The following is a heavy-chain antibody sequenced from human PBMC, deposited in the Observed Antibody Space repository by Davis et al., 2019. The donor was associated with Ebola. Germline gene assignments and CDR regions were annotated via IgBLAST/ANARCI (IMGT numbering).Heavy chain of an antibody. D-gene: IGHD7-27*01. CDR1: GYTFTDHY. V-gene: IGHV1-2*02. Sequence: ASVKVSCKASGYTFTDHYIHWVRQAPGQGLEWMGWINPHSGGTSFAQKFQGRVTMTRDTSISTAYMELSRLRSDDTAVYYCATNWGSRAFDFWGQGTLVSVSS. J-gene: IGHJ3*01. CDR2: INPHSGGT. CDR3: ATNWGSRAFDF.